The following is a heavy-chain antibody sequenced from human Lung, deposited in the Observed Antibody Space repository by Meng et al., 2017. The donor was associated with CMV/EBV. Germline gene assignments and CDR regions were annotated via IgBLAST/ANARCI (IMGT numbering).Heavy chain of an antibody. V-gene: IGHV3-72*01. CDR1: GFSFSDNY. CDR2: IRDKAATYNT. D-gene: IGHD2-15*01. CDR3: VKDFLGAGDF. Sequence: GESLKISCAASGFSFSDNYMDCFRQAPGKGLECVGRIRDKAATYNTEYAASVRGRFTISRDDSKNSLYLQMNSLKIEDTAVYYCVKDFLGAGDFWGQGAPVTVSS. J-gene: IGHJ4*02.